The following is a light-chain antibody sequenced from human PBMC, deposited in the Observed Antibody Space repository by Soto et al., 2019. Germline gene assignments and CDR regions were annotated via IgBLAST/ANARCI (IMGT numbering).Light chain of an antibody. V-gene: IGLV2-14*01. J-gene: IGLJ1*01. Sequence: QSVLTQPASVSGSPGQSITIPCTGTSSDVGGYNYVSWYQQHPGKAPKLMIYEVSNRPSGVSNRFSGSKSGNTASLTISGLQAEDEADYYCSSYTSSSTLVYVFGTGTKATVL. CDR3: SSYTSSSTLVYV. CDR1: SSDVGGYNY. CDR2: EVS.